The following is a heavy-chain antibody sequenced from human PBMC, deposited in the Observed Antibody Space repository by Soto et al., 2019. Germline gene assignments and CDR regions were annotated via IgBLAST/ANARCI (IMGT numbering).Heavy chain of an antibody. Sequence: PSETRSLTCTVSGGSVSSYYWSWIRQPPGKGLEWIGYIYYSGSTNYNPSLKSRVTISVDTSKNQFSLKLSSVTAADTVVYYCASNTYTYGDSNFWGQGTTVTVSS. D-gene: IGHD4-17*01. V-gene: IGHV4-59*02. J-gene: IGHJ6*02. CDR3: ASNTYTYGDSNF. CDR1: GGSVSSYY. CDR2: IYYSGST.